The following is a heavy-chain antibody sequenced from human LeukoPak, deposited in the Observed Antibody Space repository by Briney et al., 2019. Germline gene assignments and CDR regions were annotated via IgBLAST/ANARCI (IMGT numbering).Heavy chain of an antibody. Sequence: GGSLRLSCAASGFTFSSYAMHWVRQAPGKGLEWVAVISYDGSNKYYADSVKGRFTISRDNSKNTLYLQMNSLRAEDTAVYYCARDKGYYFDYWGQGTLVTVSS. V-gene: IGHV3-30*04. CDR1: GFTFSSYA. J-gene: IGHJ4*02. CDR2: ISYDGSNK. CDR3: ARDKGYYFDY.